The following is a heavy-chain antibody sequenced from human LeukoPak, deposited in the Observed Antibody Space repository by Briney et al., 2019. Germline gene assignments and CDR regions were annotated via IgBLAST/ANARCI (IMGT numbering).Heavy chain of an antibody. Sequence: PGGSLRLSCAASGFTVSSNYMSWVRQAPGKGLEWVSVIYSGGSTHYADSVKGRFTISGDNSKNTLYLQMNSLRAEDTAVYYCARGFVGYYDTSGYDYWGQGTLVTVSS. V-gene: IGHV3-66*01. CDR3: ARGFVGYYDTSGYDY. CDR1: GFTVSSNY. CDR2: IYSGGST. J-gene: IGHJ4*02. D-gene: IGHD3-22*01.